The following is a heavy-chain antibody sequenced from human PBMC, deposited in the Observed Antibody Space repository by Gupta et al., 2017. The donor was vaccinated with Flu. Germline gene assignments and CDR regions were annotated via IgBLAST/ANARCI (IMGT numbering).Heavy chain of an antibody. CDR2: ISFDGSIK. J-gene: IGHJ4*02. D-gene: IGHD5-12*01. Sequence: SSYGMHWVRQAPGKGLEGVAVISFDGSIKYDADSGNGRFTISRDMSKNTLYLQMKSLRDEDTAVYYCAKVSEPGRWLHYDSWCQVTLVTVSS. CDR1: SSYG. V-gene: IGHV3-30*18. CDR3: AKVSEPGRWLHYDS.